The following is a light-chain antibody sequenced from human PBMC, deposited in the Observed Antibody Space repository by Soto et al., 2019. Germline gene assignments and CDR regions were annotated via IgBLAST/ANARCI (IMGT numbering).Light chain of an antibody. CDR1: HSVSSSY. CDR2: GAS. CDR3: LQYGSSPPIT. V-gene: IGKV3-20*01. J-gene: IGKJ5*01. Sequence: EIVLTQSPGTLSLSPGERATLSCRASHSVSSSYLAWYQQKPGQAPRLLIYGASSRATGIPDRFSGSGSGTDFTLTISRLEPEDFAVYYCLQYGSSPPITFGQGTLLEIK.